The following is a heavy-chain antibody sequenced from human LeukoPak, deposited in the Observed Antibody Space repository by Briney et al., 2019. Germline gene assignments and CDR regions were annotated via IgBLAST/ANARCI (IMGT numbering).Heavy chain of an antibody. CDR3: ARGRGALYSSSWYNFDY. Sequence: ASVKVSCKASGYTFTSYDINWVRQATGQGLEWMGWMNPNSGNTGYAQKFQGRVTMTRNTSISTAYMELSSLRSEDTAMYYCARGRGALYSSSWYNFDYWGQGTLVTVSS. D-gene: IGHD6-13*01. J-gene: IGHJ4*02. CDR1: GYTFTSYD. V-gene: IGHV1-8*01. CDR2: MNPNSGNT.